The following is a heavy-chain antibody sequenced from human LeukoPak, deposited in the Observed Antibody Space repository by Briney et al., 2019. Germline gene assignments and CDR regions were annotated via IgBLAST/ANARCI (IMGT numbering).Heavy chain of an antibody. CDR2: ISSSSSYI. CDR1: GFTFSTYT. J-gene: IGHJ4*02. V-gene: IGHV3-21*04. D-gene: IGHD3-10*01. Sequence: GGSLRLSCAASGFTFSTYTVNWVRQAPGKGLEWVSSISSSSSYIYYADSVKGRFTISRDNAKNSLYLQMNSLRPEDTALYYCVKGLEKKGPLYYYFDNWGQGNLVTVSS. CDR3: VKGLEKKGPLYYYFDN.